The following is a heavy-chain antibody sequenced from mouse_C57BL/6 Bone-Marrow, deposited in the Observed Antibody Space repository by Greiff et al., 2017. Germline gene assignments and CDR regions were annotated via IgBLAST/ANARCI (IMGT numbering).Heavy chain of an antibody. V-gene: IGHV1-64*01. CDR1: GYTFPSYW. J-gene: IGHJ2*01. CDR3: ASFYYFDY. Sequence: QVQLQQSGAELVKPGASVQLSCKASGYTFPSYWMYWVKQRPGQGLEWIGMIHPNSGSTNYNEKFKSKATLTVDKSSSTAYMQLSSLTSEDSAVYYCASFYYFDYWGQGTTLTVSS. CDR2: IHPNSGST.